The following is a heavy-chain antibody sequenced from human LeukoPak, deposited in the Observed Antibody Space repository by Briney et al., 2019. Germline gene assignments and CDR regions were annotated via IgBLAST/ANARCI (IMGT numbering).Heavy chain of an antibody. Sequence: SVKVSCKASGGTISSYAISWVRQAPGQGLEWMGRIIPIFGTANYAQKFQGRVTITTDESTSTAYMELSSLRSEDTAVYYCARGPIAARPDNWFDPWGQGTLVTVSS. D-gene: IGHD6-6*01. J-gene: IGHJ5*02. V-gene: IGHV1-69*05. CDR1: GGTISSYA. CDR2: IIPIFGTA. CDR3: ARGPIAARPDNWFDP.